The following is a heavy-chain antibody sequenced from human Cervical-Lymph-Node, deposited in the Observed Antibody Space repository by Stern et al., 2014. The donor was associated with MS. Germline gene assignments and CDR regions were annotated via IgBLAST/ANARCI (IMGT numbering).Heavy chain of an antibody. CDR3: ARDFEFQLLCD. D-gene: IGHD2-2*01. CDR1: GASISTDNW. CDR2: VYHSGSA. J-gene: IGHJ4*02. Sequence: QVQLQESGPGLVKPSGTLSLTCAVSGASISTDNWWSWVRQPPGKGLECIGEVYHSGSANYNPSLKSRVTMSVDESKNQFSLRLTSVTAADTAVYYCARDFEFQLLCDWGQGALVTVSS. V-gene: IGHV4-4*02.